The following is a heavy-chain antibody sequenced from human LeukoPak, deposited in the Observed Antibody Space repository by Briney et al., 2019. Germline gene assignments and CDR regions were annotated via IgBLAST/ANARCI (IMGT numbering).Heavy chain of an antibody. Sequence: SETLSLTCTVSGGSISSGSYYWSWIRQPAGKGLEWIGRIYTSGSTNYNPSLKSRVTKSVYRTTNQFSLNLSSVTAADTAVYYCARGMAHYYDSSGYYLSPTAFDYWGQGTLVTVSS. D-gene: IGHD3-22*01. CDR2: IYTSGST. CDR3: ARGMAHYYDSSGYYLSPTAFDY. J-gene: IGHJ4*02. CDR1: GGSISSGSYY. V-gene: IGHV4-61*02.